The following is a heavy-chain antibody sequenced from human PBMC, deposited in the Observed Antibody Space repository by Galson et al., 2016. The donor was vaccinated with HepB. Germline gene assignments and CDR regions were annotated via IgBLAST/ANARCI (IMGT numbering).Heavy chain of an antibody. V-gene: IGHV3-64D*08. D-gene: IGHD3-22*01. CDR1: GFSFSSYI. Sequence: SLRLSCAASGFSFSSYIVYWVRQAPGKGLEYVSAISSHGGSINYADSVKGRFTISRDNSKNTLYLQMSNLRVEDTAVYYCVKARHYFDRSGGDYWGLGTLVTVSS. CDR3: VKARHYFDRSGGDY. J-gene: IGHJ4*02. CDR2: ISSHGGSI.